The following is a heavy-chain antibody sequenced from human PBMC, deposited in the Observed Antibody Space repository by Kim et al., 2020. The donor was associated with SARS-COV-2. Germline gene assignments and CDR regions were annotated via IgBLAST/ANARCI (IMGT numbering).Heavy chain of an antibody. Sequence: ASVKVSCKASGYTFTTHSMHWVRQAPGQRLEWMGWINVDKGDTKYSQKFQGRVTITRDTSASTVYMELSSLNSGDTALYYCARGARVDSTHSSLDHWGQGTLVTVSS. V-gene: IGHV1-3*01. D-gene: IGHD2-21*01. CDR2: INVDKGDT. J-gene: IGHJ1*01. CDR3: ARGARVDSTHSSLDH. CDR1: GYTFTTHS.